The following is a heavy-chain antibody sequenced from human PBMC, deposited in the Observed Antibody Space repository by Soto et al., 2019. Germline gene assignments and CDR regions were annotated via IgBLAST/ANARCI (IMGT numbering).Heavy chain of an antibody. D-gene: IGHD6-13*01. CDR3: RRSSRYSTDV. Sequence: PLEILSLTCTVSGGSISSSSYWGWIRQPPGKGLEWIGSIYSIGSTYYNPSLKSRVTISVDTSKNQFSLKLSSVTAADTAVYYCRRSSRYSTDVWGQGTTVTVSS. V-gene: IGHV4-39*01. CDR2: IYSIGST. J-gene: IGHJ6*02. CDR1: GGSISSSSY.